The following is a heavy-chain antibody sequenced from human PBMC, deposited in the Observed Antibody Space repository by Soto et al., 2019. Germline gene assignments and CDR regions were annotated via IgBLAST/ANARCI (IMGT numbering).Heavy chain of an antibody. CDR2: INHSGST. Sequence: SETLSLTCAVYGGSFSGYYWGWIRQPPGKGLEWIGEINHSGSTNYNPSLKSRVTISVDTSKNQFSLKLSSVTAADTAVYYCARVRFLEWLLARRDRWFDPWGQGTLVTVSS. D-gene: IGHD3-3*01. CDR3: ARVRFLEWLLARRDRWFDP. CDR1: GGSFSGYY. V-gene: IGHV4-34*01. J-gene: IGHJ5*02.